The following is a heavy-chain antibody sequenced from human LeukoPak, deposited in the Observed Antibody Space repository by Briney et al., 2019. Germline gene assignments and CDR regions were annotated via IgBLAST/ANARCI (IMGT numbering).Heavy chain of an antibody. Sequence: GGSLRLSCAASGFTFRSYWMSWVRQAPGKGLEWVANIKQDGSEKYYVDSVKGRFTISRDNAANTLYLQMNSLRAEDTAVYYCARGSWSAAGTSIDYWGQGTLVTVSS. V-gene: IGHV3-7*02. CDR1: GFTFRSYW. D-gene: IGHD6-13*01. J-gene: IGHJ4*02. CDR2: IKQDGSEK. CDR3: ARGSWSAAGTSIDY.